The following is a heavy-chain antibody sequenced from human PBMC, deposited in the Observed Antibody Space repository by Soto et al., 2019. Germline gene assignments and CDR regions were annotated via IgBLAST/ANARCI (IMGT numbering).Heavy chain of an antibody. Sequence: QITLKESGPTLVKPTQTLTLTCTFSGFSLSTSGVGVGWIRQPPGKALEWLALTYWGDAKRYDPSLKSRLTITKDTSKNQVVLTMTNMDRVDTATYYCAHRRSSRDIVVVPAAMRGVDAFDIWGQGTMVTVSS. CDR1: GFSLSTSGVG. J-gene: IGHJ3*02. D-gene: IGHD2-2*01. CDR2: TYWGDAK. V-gene: IGHV2-5*05. CDR3: AHRRSSRDIVVVPAAMRGVDAFDI.